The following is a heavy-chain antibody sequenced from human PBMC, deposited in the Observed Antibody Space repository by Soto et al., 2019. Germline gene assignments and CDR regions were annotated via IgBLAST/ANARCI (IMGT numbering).Heavy chain of an antibody. V-gene: IGHV4-4*07. CDR2: IYTSGST. Sequence: SETLSLTCTVSGGSISSYYWSWIRQPAGKGLEWIGRIYTSGSTNYNPSLKSRVTMSVDTSKNQFSLKLSSVTAADTAVYYCAREPVGGYYDSSGYFDYWGQGTLVTVSS. CDR3: AREPVGGYYDSSGYFDY. CDR1: GGSISSYY. J-gene: IGHJ4*02. D-gene: IGHD3-22*01.